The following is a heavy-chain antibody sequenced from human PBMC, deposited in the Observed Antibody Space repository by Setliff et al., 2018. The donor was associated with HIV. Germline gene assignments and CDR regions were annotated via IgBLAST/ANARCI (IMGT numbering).Heavy chain of an antibody. Sequence: ASVKVSCKTSGYNFSPYRIHWVRQAPGQGLEWIGIIDPGSGAATYAQKLQGRITMTRDTSTTTVYMHLNSLTSDDSAVYYCTKGHYTTSGWGQGTLVTVSS. CDR2: IDPGSGAA. J-gene: IGHJ4*02. V-gene: IGHV1-46*04. CDR3: TKGHYTTSG. CDR1: GYNFSPYR. D-gene: IGHD2-2*02.